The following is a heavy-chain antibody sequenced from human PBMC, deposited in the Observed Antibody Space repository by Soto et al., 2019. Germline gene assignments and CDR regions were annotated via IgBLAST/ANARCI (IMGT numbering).Heavy chain of an antibody. CDR1: GFSITGNGEG. D-gene: IGHD6-19*01. CDR2: IYWADDK. CDR3: AHGSVQLLATFHYFDT. J-gene: IGHJ4*02. V-gene: IGHV2-5*02. Sequence: ESGPTLVNPTQTLTLTCTFSGFSITGNGEGVGWIRQPPGKALEWLALIYWADDKRYSPSLRNRLTITLDNSKDQVILTMTDMGSADTATYYCAHGSVQLLATFHYFDTWGKGTQVTVSS.